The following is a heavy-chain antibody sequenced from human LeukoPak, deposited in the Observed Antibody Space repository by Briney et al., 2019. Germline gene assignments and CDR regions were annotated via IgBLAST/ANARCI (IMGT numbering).Heavy chain of an antibody. CDR2: INWNGGST. Sequence: GGSLRLSCAASGFTFYDYGMSWVRQAPGKGREWVSGINWNGGSTGYADSVKGRVTISRENAKKSLYLQMNSLRAEDTAVYYCARASEGYHYYGMDVWGQGTTVTVSS. CDR3: ARASEGYHYYGMDV. CDR1: GFTFYDYG. V-gene: IGHV3-20*04. J-gene: IGHJ6*02.